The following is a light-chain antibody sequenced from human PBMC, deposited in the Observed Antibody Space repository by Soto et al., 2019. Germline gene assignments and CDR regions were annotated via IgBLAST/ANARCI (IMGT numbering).Light chain of an antibody. CDR1: NIVSKS. CDR3: QVWDSDSDHCV. CDR2: DDS. J-gene: IGLJ1*01. V-gene: IGLV3-21*02. Sequence: SYVLTQPPSVSVAPGQTATITCGGNNIVSKSVHWYQQRPGQAPVLVVQDDSERPSGIPERFSGSNSGNTATLTISRVEAGDEADYYCQVWDSDSDHCVFGTGTKLTVL.